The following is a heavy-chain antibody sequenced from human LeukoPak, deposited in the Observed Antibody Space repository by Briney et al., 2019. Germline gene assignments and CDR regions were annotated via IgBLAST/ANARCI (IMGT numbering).Heavy chain of an antibody. J-gene: IGHJ4*02. CDR1: GYTFSDFS. CDR3: VRLRRNNDRSGYYYYYDY. CDR2: ISVRSNYR. V-gene: IGHV3-21*01. D-gene: IGHD3-22*01. Sequence: SGGSLRLSCAASGYTFSDFSVNWVRQAPGKGLEWASSISVRSNYRYYADSVRGRFTISRDDARDSLFLQMNSLRAEDTAVYFCVRLRRNNDRSGYYYYYDYWGQGTLVTVSS.